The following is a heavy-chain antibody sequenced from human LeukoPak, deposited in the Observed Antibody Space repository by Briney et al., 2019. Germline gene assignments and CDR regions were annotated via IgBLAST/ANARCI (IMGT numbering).Heavy chain of an antibody. J-gene: IGHJ4*02. D-gene: IGHD1-14*01. V-gene: IGHV3-48*01. CDR1: GFTFSSYS. CDR2: ISSSSSTI. Sequence: GGSLRLSCAASGFTFSSYSMNWVRQAPGKGLEWVSYISSSSSTIYYADSVKGRFTISRDNAKNSLYLQMNSLRAEDTAVYYCARAPRGDNPDYWGQGTLVTVSS. CDR3: ARAPRGDNPDY.